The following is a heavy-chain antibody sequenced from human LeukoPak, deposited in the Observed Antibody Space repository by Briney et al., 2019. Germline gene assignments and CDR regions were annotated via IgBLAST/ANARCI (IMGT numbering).Heavy chain of an antibody. V-gene: IGHV7-4-1*02. Sequence: ASVKVSCKASGYTFTSHAMNWVRQAPGQGLEWMGWINTNTGNPTYAQGFTGRFVFSLDTSVSTAYLQISSLKPEDTAVYYCAREGSMVRTDYWGQGTLVTVSS. J-gene: IGHJ4*02. CDR2: INTNTGNP. CDR1: GYTFTSHA. CDR3: AREGSMVRTDY. D-gene: IGHD3-10*01.